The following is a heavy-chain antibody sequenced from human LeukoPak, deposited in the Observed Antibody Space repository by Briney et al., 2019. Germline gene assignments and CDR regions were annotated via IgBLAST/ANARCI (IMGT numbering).Heavy chain of an antibody. D-gene: IGHD2-2*01. CDR1: GGSISSSNW. J-gene: IGHJ6*03. CDR3: ARTTEGYCRSTSCYGFYYSYYMDV. Sequence: SETLSLTCAVSGGSISSSNWWSWVRQPPGKGLEWIGRIFHTGTTDYNPSLKSRVTISVDTSKNQFSLKLTSVTAADTAVYYCARTTEGYCRSTSCYGFYYSYYMDVWGKGTTVTISS. CDR2: IFHTGTT. V-gene: IGHV4-4*02.